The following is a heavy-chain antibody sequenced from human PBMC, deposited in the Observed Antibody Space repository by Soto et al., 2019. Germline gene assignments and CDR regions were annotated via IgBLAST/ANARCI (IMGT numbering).Heavy chain of an antibody. CDR1: GLPHSNFA. V-gene: IGHV3-23*05. J-gene: IGHJ4*02. CDR2: IYGSGRGI. Sequence: GGSLRLSCTASGLPHSNFAVMWVRQAPGKGLECVSGIYGSGRGIEYADSVKGRFTISRDNSKNTVYLEMTDLRADDTAIYYCAKDAVYNDGLWLMDHWGQGTQVTVSS. CDR3: AKDAVYNDGLWLMDH. D-gene: IGHD2-21*01.